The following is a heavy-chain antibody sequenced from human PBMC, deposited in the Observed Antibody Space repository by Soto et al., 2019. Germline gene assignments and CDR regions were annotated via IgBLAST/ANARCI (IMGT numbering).Heavy chain of an antibody. CDR2: FDPEDGET. V-gene: IGHV1-24*01. D-gene: IGHD3-22*01. CDR3: ATDGGSRYYYDSSGLGVMDV. Sequence: ASVKVSCKVSGYTLTELSMHWVRQAPGKGLEWMGGFDPEDGETIYAQKFQGRVTMTEDTSTDTAYMELSSLRSEDTAVYYCATDGGSRYYYDSSGLGVMDVWGQGTTVTVSS. CDR1: GYTLTELS. J-gene: IGHJ6*02.